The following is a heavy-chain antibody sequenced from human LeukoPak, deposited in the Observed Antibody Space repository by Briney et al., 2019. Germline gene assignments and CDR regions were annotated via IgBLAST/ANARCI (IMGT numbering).Heavy chain of an antibody. CDR2: IIPIFGTA. CDR3: ARDAGENWGLRYFDY. Sequence: SVKLSCKASGGTFSSYAISWVRQPPRQGLEWMGRIIPIFGTANYAQKFQGRVTITTDEPTSTAYMELSSLRSEDTAVYYCARDAGENWGLRYFDYWGQGTLVTVSS. J-gene: IGHJ4*02. V-gene: IGHV1-69*05. CDR1: GGTFSSYA. D-gene: IGHD7-27*01.